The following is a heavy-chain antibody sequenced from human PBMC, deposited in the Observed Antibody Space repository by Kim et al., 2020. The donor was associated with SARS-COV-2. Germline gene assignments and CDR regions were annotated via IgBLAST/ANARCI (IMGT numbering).Heavy chain of an antibody. CDR1: GFTFSNAW. CDR2: IKSKTDGGTT. D-gene: IGHD2-2*01. V-gene: IGHV3-15*01. CDR3: TTDMEAQLLWSPPYFDY. J-gene: IGHJ4*02. Sequence: GGSLRLSCAASGFTFSNAWMSWVRQAPGKGLEWVGRIKSKTDGGTTDYAAPVKGRFTISRDDSKNTLYLQMNSLKTEDTAVYYCTTDMEAQLLWSPPYFDYWGQGTLVTVSS.